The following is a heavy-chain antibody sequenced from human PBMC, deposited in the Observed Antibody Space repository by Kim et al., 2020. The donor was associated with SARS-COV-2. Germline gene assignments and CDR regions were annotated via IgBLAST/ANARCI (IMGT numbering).Heavy chain of an antibody. J-gene: IGHJ3*02. CDR2: IYSGGST. CDR3: ATKSYSGSYYGGSDAFDI. Sequence: GGSLRLSCAASGFTVSSNYMSWVRQAPGKGLEWVSVIYSGGSTYYADSVKGRFTISRDNSKNTLYLQMNSLRAEDTAVYYCATKSYSGSYYGGSDAFDIWGQGTMVTVSS. V-gene: IGHV3-53*01. CDR1: GFTVSSNY. D-gene: IGHD1-26*01.